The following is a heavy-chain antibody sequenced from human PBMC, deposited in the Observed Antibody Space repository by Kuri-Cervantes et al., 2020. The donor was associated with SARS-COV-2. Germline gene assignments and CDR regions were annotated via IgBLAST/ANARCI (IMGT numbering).Heavy chain of an antibody. CDR1: GFTFSSYS. V-gene: IGHV3-48*04. J-gene: IGHJ5*02. Sequence: GGSLRLSCAASGFTFSSYSMNWVRQAPGKGLEWVSYISSSGSTIYYADSVKGRFTISRDNAKNSLYLQMNSLRAEDTAVYYCARDQWGPHGGFDPWGQGTLVTVSS. CDR3: ARDQWGPHGGFDP. CDR2: ISSSGSTI. D-gene: IGHD7-27*01.